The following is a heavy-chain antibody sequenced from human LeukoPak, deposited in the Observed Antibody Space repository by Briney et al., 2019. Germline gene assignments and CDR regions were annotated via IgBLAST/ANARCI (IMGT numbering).Heavy chain of an antibody. CDR2: ISAYNGNT. D-gene: IGHD3-16*02. J-gene: IGHJ4*02. V-gene: IGHV1-18*04. CDR1: GYTLTSYG. CDR3: ARGVDYDYVWGSYHLDY. Sequence: GASVKVSCKASGYTLTSYGISWVRQAPGQGLEWMGWISAYNGNTNYAQKLQGRVTMTTDTSTSTAYMELRSLRSDDTAVYYCARGVDYDYVWGSYHLDYWGQGTLVTVSS.